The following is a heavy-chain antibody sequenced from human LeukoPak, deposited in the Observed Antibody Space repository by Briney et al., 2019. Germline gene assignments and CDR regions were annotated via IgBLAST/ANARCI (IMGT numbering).Heavy chain of an antibody. CDR3: ARHTIDTTLGGIPDYFDA. CDR1: GVSISSGHYY. D-gene: IGHD3-16*01. V-gene: IGHV4-39*07. J-gene: IGHJ5*02. CDR2: VLYSGST. Sequence: SSETLSLTCTVSGVSISSGHYYWAWIRQPPGRGLECSASVLYSGSTYYDPAFNGRVPLSVDTSKNQFSLRLSSVTAADTAIYYCARHTIDTTLGGIPDYFDAWGQGTPVTVSS.